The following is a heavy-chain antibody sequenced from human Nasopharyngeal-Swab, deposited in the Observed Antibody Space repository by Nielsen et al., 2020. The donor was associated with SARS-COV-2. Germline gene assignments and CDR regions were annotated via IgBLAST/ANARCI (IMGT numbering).Heavy chain of an antibody. J-gene: IGHJ4*02. Sequence: VRQMPGKGLEWMGIIYPGDSDTRYSPSFQGQDTISADKSISTAYLQWSSLKASDTAMYYCARPVDTAMVTLGYWGQGTLVTVSS. CDR2: IYPGDSDT. D-gene: IGHD5-18*01. V-gene: IGHV5-51*01. CDR3: ARPVDTAMVTLGY.